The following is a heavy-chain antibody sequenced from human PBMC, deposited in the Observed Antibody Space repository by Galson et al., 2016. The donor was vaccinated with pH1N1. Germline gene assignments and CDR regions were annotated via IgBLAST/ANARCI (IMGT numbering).Heavy chain of an antibody. CDR2: IYHSGTT. V-gene: IGHV4-38-2*01. J-gene: IGHJ4*02. D-gene: IGHD3-22*01. CDR3: ARHPRYYDSSGYYVDY. Sequence: SETLSLTCAVSGYSIRNGYFWGWIRQPPGQGLEWIGVIYHSGTTYYNPSLASRVTISVDTSKNQFSLKVKSVTAADTAVYYCARHPRYYDSSGYYVDYWGRGILVTVSS. CDR1: GYSIRNGYF.